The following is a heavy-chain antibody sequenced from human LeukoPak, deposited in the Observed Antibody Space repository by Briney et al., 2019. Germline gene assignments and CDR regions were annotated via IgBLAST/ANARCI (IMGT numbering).Heavy chain of an antibody. D-gene: IGHD3-3*01. CDR2: FDPEDGET. CDR3: ATGLRFLGWLSPDY. J-gene: IGHJ4*02. CDR1: GYTLTELS. V-gene: IGHV1-24*01. Sequence: ASVKVSCKVSGYTLTELSMHWVRQAPGKGLEWMGGFDPEDGETIYAQKFQGRVTMTEDTSTDTAYMELSSLRSEDTAVYYCATGLRFLGWLSPDYWGQGTLVTVSS.